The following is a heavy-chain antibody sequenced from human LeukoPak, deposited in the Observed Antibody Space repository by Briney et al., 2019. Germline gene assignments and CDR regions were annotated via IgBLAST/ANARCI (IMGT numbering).Heavy chain of an antibody. CDR3: ARDLATGYYYYYMDV. CDR2: MNWNGGST. J-gene: IGHJ6*03. D-gene: IGHD1-26*01. V-gene: IGHV3-20*04. Sequence: PGGSLRLSCAASGFTFDDYGMSWVRQAPGKGLEWVSGMNWNGGSTGYADSVKGRFTISRDNAKNSLYLQMNSLRAEDTALYYCARDLATGYYYYYMDVWGKGTTVTVSS. CDR1: GFTFDDYG.